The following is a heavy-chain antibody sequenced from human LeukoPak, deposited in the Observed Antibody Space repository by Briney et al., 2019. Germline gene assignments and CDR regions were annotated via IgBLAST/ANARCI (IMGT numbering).Heavy chain of an antibody. J-gene: IGHJ4*02. Sequence: GGSLRLSCAASGFTFSSYAMSWVRQAPGKGLEWVANINLDGSEKYYVDSVKGRYTISRDNAKNSLYLQMRSLRAEDTVIYYCARDSPYSDSFAYDYWGQGTLVTVSS. CDR1: GFTFSSYA. D-gene: IGHD1-26*01. V-gene: IGHV3-7*01. CDR3: ARDSPYSDSFAYDY. CDR2: INLDGSEK.